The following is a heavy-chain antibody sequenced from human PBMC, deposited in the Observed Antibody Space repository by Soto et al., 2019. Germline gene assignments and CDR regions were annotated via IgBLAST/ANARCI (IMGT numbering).Heavy chain of an antibody. D-gene: IGHD3-10*01. CDR2: ISGGGTTT. Sequence: QVQLVESGGGLVGPGGSLRLSCAASGFRFSDQYMTWIRQAPGKGLEWVSKISGGGTTTYYADSVKGRFTVSRDNAKNSLYLQMNSLRAEDTAVYYCASDPYYYASGFWGQGTLVTVSS. CDR1: GFRFSDQY. CDR3: ASDPYYYASGF. J-gene: IGHJ4*02. V-gene: IGHV3-11*01.